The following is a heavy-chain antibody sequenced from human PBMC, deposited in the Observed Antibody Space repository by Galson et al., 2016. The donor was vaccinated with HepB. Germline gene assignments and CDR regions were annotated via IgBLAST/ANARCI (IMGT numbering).Heavy chain of an antibody. D-gene: IGHD1-14*01. J-gene: IGHJ6*02. CDR1: GYTFTSYW. V-gene: IGHV5-10-1*01. CDR2: IDPSDSYT. Sequence: QSGAEVKKPGESLTISCECSGYTFTSYWITWVRQMPGKGLEWMGRIDPSDSYTSYSPSFRGHVTISADKSLRTAYLQWSTVNASDTPIYHCAGSLTSAGTPFSYGMDVWAKGPRSPSP. CDR3: AGSLTSAGTPFSYGMDV.